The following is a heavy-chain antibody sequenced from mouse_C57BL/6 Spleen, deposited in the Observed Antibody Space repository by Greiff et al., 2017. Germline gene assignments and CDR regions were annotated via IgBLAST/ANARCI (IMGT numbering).Heavy chain of an antibody. Sequence: EVKLVESGGDLVKPGGSLKLSCAASGFTFSSYGMSWVRQTPDKRLEWVATISSGGSYTYYPDSVKGRFTISRDNAKNTLYLQMSSLKSEDTAMYYCARHDSNSLYYFDYWGQGTTLTVSS. CDR1: GFTFSSYG. D-gene: IGHD1-1*01. J-gene: IGHJ2*01. V-gene: IGHV5-6*01. CDR3: ARHDSNSLYYFDY. CDR2: ISSGGSYT.